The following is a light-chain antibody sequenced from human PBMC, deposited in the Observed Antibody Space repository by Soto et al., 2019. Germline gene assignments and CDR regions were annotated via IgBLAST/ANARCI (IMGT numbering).Light chain of an antibody. CDR2: AAS. CDR1: QSISSY. CDR3: QQSYSSPWT. V-gene: IGKV1-39*01. J-gene: IGKJ1*01. Sequence: DIQMTQSPSSLSASVGDRVTITCRASQSISSYLNWYQQKPGRAPKILIYAASNLQSGVPSRFSGGGSGTDFTLTITSLQPEDFATYYCQQSYSSPWTFGQGTKV.